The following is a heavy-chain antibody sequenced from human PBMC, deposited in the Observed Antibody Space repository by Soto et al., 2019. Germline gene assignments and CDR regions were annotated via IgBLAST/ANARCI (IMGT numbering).Heavy chain of an antibody. CDR2: ISYNGADT. CDR1: GYTFSSYA. CDR3: AKVEKVGATTRTPPSR. V-gene: IGHV3-23*01. Sequence: PGGSLRLSCVGSGYTFSSYAMTWVRQAPGKGLEWVSGISYNGADTYYTESVKGRFTISRDNSKNTLYLQMNSLRAEDTAVYYCAKVEKVGATTRTPPSRWGQGTLVTVSS. J-gene: IGHJ4*02. D-gene: IGHD1-26*01.